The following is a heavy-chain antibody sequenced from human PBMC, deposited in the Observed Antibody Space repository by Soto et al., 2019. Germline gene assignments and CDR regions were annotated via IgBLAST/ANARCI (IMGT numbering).Heavy chain of an antibody. CDR2: ISWNSGSI. V-gene: IGHV3-9*01. J-gene: IGHJ4*02. CDR3: AKAAPRTYYYGSGEYYFDY. CDR1: GFTFDDYA. D-gene: IGHD3-10*01. Sequence: GGSLRLSCAASGFTFDDYAMHWVRQAPGKGLEWVSGISWNSGSIGYADSVKGRFTISRDNAKNSLYLQMNSLRAEDTALYYCAKAAPRTYYYGSGEYYFDYWGQGTLVTVSS.